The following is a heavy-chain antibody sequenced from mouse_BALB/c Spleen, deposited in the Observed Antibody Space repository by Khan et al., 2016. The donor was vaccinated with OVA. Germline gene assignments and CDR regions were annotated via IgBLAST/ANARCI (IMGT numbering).Heavy chain of an antibody. CDR1: GYSFTSYW. Sequence: VQLQQSGAELVRPGASVKLSCKTSGYSFTSYWIHWVKQRSGQGLEWIARIYPGTDNTYYNEKLKDKAKLTADKSTSTAYMQLSSLKSEDSAVYFCAREEALYYFDYWGQGTTLTVSS. V-gene: IGHV1S132*01. J-gene: IGHJ2*01. CDR3: AREEALYYFDY. CDR2: IYPGTDNT. D-gene: IGHD3-2*02.